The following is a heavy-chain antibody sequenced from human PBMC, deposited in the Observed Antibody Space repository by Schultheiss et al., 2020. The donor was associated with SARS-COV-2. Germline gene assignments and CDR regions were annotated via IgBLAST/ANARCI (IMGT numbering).Heavy chain of an antibody. CDR1: GGSISSYY. CDR3: ARRPSGSYYYYMDV. J-gene: IGHJ6*03. D-gene: IGHD1-26*01. V-gene: IGHV4-59*12. CDR2: IYYSGST. Sequence: SETLSLTCTVSGGSISSYYWSWIRQPPGKGLEWIGYIYYSGSTNYNPSLKSRVTISVDTSKNQFSLQLSSVTAADTAVYYCARRPSGSYYYYMDVWGKGTTVTVSS.